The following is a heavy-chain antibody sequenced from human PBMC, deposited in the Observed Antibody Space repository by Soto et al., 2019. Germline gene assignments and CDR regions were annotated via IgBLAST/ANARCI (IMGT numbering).Heavy chain of an antibody. CDR3: AKAPPYYDILTGYYTHFDY. Sequence: GGSLGLSCAASGFTFSSYAMSWVRQAPGKGLEWVSAISGSGGSTYYADSVKGRFTISRDNSKNTLYLQMNSLRAEDTAVYYCAKAPPYYDILTGYYTHFDYWGQGTLVTVS. CDR2: ISGSGGST. J-gene: IGHJ4*02. D-gene: IGHD3-9*01. V-gene: IGHV3-23*01. CDR1: GFTFSSYA.